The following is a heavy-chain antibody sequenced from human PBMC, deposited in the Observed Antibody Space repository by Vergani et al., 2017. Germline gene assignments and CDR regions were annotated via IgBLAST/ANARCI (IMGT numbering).Heavy chain of an antibody. D-gene: IGHD2-15*01. J-gene: IGHJ4*02. CDR1: GFTVSSNY. CDR2: IYSGCST. Sequence: EVQLVESGGGLIQPGGSLRLSCAASGFTVSSNYMSWVRQAPGKGLEWVSVIYSGCSTYYADSVKGRFTISRDNSKNTLYLQMNSLRAEDTAVYYWARDRFGYCSGGSCYDLDYWGQGTLVTVSS. V-gene: IGHV3-53*01. CDR3: ARDRFGYCSGGSCYDLDY.